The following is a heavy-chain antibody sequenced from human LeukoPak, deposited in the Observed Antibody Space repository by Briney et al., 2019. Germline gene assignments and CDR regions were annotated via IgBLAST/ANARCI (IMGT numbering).Heavy chain of an antibody. V-gene: IGHV3-9*01. D-gene: IGHD3-16*01. CDR1: GFTFDDYV. CDR2: ISWNSGSI. J-gene: IGHJ4*02. Sequence: PGRSLRLSCAASGFTFDDYVMHWVRQAPGKGLEWVSGISWNSGSIGYADSVKGRFTISRDNAKNSLYLQMNSLRAEDTAVYYCAKDPDLYQYYFDYWGQGTLVTVSS. CDR3: AKDPDLYQYYFDY.